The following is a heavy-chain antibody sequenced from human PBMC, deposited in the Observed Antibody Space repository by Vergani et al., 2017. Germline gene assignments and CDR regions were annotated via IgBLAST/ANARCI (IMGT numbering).Heavy chain of an antibody. Sequence: QLQLQESGPGLVKPSETLSLTCTVSGGSISSSSYYWGWIRQPPGTGLEWIGSIYYSGSTYYNPSLKSRVTISVDTSKNQFSLKLSSLTAADTAVYYCARDLIGVVGATIAFDYWGQGTLVTVSS. D-gene: IGHD1-26*01. CDR2: IYYSGST. CDR3: ARDLIGVVGATIAFDY. CDR1: GGSISSSSYY. V-gene: IGHV4-39*07. J-gene: IGHJ4*02.